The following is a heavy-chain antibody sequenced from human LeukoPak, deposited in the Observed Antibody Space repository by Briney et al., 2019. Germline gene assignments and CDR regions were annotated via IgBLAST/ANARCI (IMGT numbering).Heavy chain of an antibody. D-gene: IGHD5-18*01. CDR3: ADLGYSYGYEGY. Sequence: GESLRLSCAASGFTFSSYAMHWVRQAPGKGLEWVAVISYDGSNKYYADSVKGRFTISRDNSKNTLYLQMNSLRAEDTAVYYCADLGYSYGYEGYWGQGTLVTVSS. J-gene: IGHJ4*02. CDR1: GFTFSSYA. CDR2: ISYDGSNK. V-gene: IGHV3-30-3*01.